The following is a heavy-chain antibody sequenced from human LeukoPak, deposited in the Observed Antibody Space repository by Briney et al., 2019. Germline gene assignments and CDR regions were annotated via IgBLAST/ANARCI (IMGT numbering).Heavy chain of an antibody. V-gene: IGHV3-23*01. J-gene: IGHJ4*02. Sequence: GGSLRLSCAASGFTFSSYAMSWVRKAPGKGLEGVSAISGGGYSTYYADSVKGRFTISRDNSKNTLYLQMNRLRAEDTAVYFCANDDILTGSYPGYWGQGTLVTVSS. CDR1: GFTFSSYA. CDR3: ANDDILTGSYPGY. CDR2: ISGGGYST. D-gene: IGHD3-9*01.